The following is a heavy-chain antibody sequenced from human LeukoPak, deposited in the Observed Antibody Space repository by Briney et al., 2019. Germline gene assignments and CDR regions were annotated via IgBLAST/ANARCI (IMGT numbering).Heavy chain of an antibody. CDR1: GGTFTSYA. CDR3: ARVPRRDSSGYRDY. D-gene: IGHD3-22*01. Sequence: GSSVKVSCKASGGTFTSYAMHWVRQAPGQRLEWMGWINAGNGNTKYSQKFQGRVTITRDTSASTAYMELSSLRSEDTAVYYCARVPRRDSSGYRDYWGQGTLVTVSS. V-gene: IGHV1-3*01. J-gene: IGHJ4*02. CDR2: INAGNGNT.